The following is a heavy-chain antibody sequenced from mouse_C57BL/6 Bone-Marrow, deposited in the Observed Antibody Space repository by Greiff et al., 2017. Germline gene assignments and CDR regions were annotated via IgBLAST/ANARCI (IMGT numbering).Heavy chain of an antibody. D-gene: IGHD3-2*02. J-gene: IGHJ2*01. CDR1: GFTFSSYA. CDR3: AREDSSGWFDY. V-gene: IGHV5-4*01. CDR2: ISDGGSYT. Sequence: EVMLVESGGGLVKPGGSLKLSCAASGFTFSSYAMSWVRQTPEKRLEWVATISDGGSYTYYPDNVKGRFTISRDNAKNNLYLQMSHLKSEDTAMYYCAREDSSGWFDYWGQGTTLTVSS.